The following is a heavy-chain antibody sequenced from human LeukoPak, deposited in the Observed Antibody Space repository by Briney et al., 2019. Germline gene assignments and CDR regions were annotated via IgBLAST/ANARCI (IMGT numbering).Heavy chain of an antibody. J-gene: IGHJ5*02. CDR1: GFTFSSYA. D-gene: IGHD6-19*01. V-gene: IGHV3-23*01. CDR2: ISGSGGST. Sequence: GGSLRLSCAASGFTFSSYAMSWVRQAPGKGLEWVSAISGSGGSTYYADSVKGRFTISRDNSKNTLYLQMNSLRAEDTAVYYCARAPDTYSSGWYGGWFDPWGQGTLVTVSS. CDR3: ARAPDTYSSGWYGGWFDP.